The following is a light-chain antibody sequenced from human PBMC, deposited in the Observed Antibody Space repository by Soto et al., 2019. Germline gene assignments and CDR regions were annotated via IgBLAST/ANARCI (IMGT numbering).Light chain of an antibody. CDR1: QSVGSN. CDR3: QQYNNWPPRT. Sequence: EIVLTQSPGTLSLSPGERATLSCRASQSVGSNYLAWYQQKPGQAPRLLIYGASRRATGIPARFSGSGSGTEFTLTISSLQSEDFTVYYCQQYNNWPPRTFGQGTKVDIK. V-gene: IGKV3D-15*01. J-gene: IGKJ1*01. CDR2: GAS.